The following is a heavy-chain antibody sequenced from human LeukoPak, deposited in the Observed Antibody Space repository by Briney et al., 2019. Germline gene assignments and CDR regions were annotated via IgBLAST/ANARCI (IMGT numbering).Heavy chain of an antibody. Sequence: GRSLRLSCAASGFTLSSYGMHWVRQSPGKGLEWVAAISYDGSNKYYAESVKGRFTISRDDSKNTLYVQMNSLRAEDTAVYYCANAYCSGSSSCPVGYYGMDVWGQGTTVTVSS. CDR3: ANAYCSGSSSCPVGYYGMDV. J-gene: IGHJ6*02. D-gene: IGHD2-15*01. V-gene: IGHV3-30*18. CDR2: ISYDGSNK. CDR1: GFTLSSYG.